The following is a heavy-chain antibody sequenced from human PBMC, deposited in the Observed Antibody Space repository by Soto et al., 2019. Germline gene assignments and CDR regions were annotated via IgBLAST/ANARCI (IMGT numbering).Heavy chain of an antibody. J-gene: IGHJ4*02. Sequence: QVQLVQSGAEVKKPGASVKVSCKASGYTFTTYYIHWVRQAPGQELEWMGWINPNSGDTNSAQNFQGRVTMTRDTSISTAYMELSRLRSDDTAVYFCAREGAYDSRGFSDYWGQGTLVTVSS. CDR3: AREGAYDSRGFSDY. CDR2: INPNSGDT. CDR1: GYTFTTYY. V-gene: IGHV1-2*02. D-gene: IGHD3-22*01.